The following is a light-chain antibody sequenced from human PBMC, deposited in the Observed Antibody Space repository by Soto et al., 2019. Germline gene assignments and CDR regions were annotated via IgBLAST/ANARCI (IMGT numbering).Light chain of an antibody. CDR1: SSDVGNYNY. V-gene: IGLV2-14*01. CDR2: DVS. CDR3: ISYTSNTWV. Sequence: QSVLTQPASVSGSPGQSITISCTGTSSDVGNYNYVSWYQQHPGKAPKLIIYDVSNRPSGVSNRFSGSKSGNTASLTISGLQAEDEADYYYISYTSNTWVFGGGTKLTVL. J-gene: IGLJ2*01.